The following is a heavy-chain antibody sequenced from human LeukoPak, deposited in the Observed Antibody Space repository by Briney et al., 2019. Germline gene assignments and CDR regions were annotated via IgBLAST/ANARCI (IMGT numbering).Heavy chain of an antibody. CDR3: ARCRPFYSYGLPDY. CDR2: IYHSGST. J-gene: IGHJ4*02. CDR1: GGSISSGGYS. D-gene: IGHD5-18*01. Sequence: PSQTLSLTCAVSGGSISSGGYSWSWIRQPPGKGLEWIGYIYHSGSTYYNPSLKSRVTISVDRSKNQFSLKLSSVTAADTAVYYCARCRPFYSYGLPDYWGQGTLVTVSS. V-gene: IGHV4-30-2*01.